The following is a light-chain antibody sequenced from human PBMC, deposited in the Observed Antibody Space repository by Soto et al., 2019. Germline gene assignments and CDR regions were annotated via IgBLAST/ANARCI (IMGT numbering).Light chain of an antibody. CDR1: QSISSW. CDR3: QHYNIYSET. Sequence: DIQMTQSPSTLSASVGDRVTITCRASQSISSWLAWYQQKPGKAPKILIYKASILESGVPSRFSGSGSGTEFTLTISSLQPDDFETYYCQHYNIYSETFGQGTKVDIK. CDR2: KAS. V-gene: IGKV1-5*03. J-gene: IGKJ1*01.